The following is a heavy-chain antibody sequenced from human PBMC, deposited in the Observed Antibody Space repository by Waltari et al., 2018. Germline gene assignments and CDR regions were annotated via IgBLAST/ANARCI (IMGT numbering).Heavy chain of an antibody. CDR2: IYYSGST. CDR3: ARSPHYGSGSYPFDY. D-gene: IGHD3-10*01. V-gene: IGHV4-59*01. Sequence: QVQLQESGPGLVTPSETLSLTCTVSGGSISSYYWRWIRQPPGKGLEWIGYIYYSGSTNYNPSLKSRVTISVDTSKNQFSLKLSSVTAADTAVYYCARSPHYGSGSYPFDYWGQGTLVTVSS. J-gene: IGHJ4*02. CDR1: GGSISSYY.